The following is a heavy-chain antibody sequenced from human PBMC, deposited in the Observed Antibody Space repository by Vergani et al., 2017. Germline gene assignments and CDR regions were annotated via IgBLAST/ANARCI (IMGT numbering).Heavy chain of an antibody. V-gene: IGHV4-39*01. CDR2: IYYSVST. Sequence: QLQLQESGPGLVKPSETLSLTCTVSGGSISSSSYYWGWIRQPPGKGLEWIGSIYYSVSTYYNPSLKSRVTISVDTSKNQFSLKLSSVTAADTAVYYCARQGVAGPDLDYWGQGTLVTVSS. D-gene: IGHD6-19*01. CDR3: ARQGVAGPDLDY. CDR1: GGSISSSSYY. J-gene: IGHJ4*02.